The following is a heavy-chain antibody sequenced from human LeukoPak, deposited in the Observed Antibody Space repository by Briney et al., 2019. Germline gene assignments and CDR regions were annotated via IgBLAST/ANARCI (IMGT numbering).Heavy chain of an antibody. CDR2: ISGSGGST. CDR3: AKDPYYDSSGYYDY. V-gene: IGHV3-23*01. D-gene: IGHD3-22*01. CDR1: GFTFSSYG. Sequence: GGTLRLSCAASGFTFSSYGMSWVRQAPGKGLEWVSAISGSGGSTYYADSVKGRFTISRDNSKNALYLQMNSLRAEDTAVYYCAKDPYYDSSGYYDYWGQGTLVTVSS. J-gene: IGHJ4*02.